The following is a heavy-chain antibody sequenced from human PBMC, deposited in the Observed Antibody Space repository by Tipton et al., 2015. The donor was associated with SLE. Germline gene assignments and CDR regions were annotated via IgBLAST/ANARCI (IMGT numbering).Heavy chain of an antibody. D-gene: IGHD3-10*01. CDR3: AKVEGQIWFGARNAFDI. V-gene: IGHV3-23*01. Sequence: SLRLSCAASGFTFSSYGMSWVRQAPGKGLEWVSAISGSGGSTYYADSVKGWFTISRDNSKNTLYLQMNSLRAEDTAVYYCAKVEGQIWFGARNAFDIWGQGTMVTVSS. CDR1: GFTFSSYG. J-gene: IGHJ3*02. CDR2: ISGSGGST.